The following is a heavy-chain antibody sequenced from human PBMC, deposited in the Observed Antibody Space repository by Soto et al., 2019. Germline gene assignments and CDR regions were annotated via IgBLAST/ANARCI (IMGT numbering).Heavy chain of an antibody. V-gene: IGHV3-74*03. CDR1: GFTFGNYW. Sequence: EVQLVESGGGLIQPGGSLRLSCAASGFTFGNYWMHWVRQAPGKGLVWVSRTDNGGGSTTYADSVKGRFTISRDNAKKMLYLQMNSLRADDPAVYFCARDGPKHSNSLDFWGQGTLVTVSS. J-gene: IGHJ4*02. CDR3: ARDGPKHSNSLDF. CDR2: TDNGGGST. D-gene: IGHD6-6*01.